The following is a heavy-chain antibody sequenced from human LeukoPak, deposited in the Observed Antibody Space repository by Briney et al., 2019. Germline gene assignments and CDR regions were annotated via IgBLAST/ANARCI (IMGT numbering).Heavy chain of an antibody. Sequence: PGQXLEWMGWINPNSGGTNYAQKFQGRVTMTRDTSISTAYMELSRLRSDDTAVYYCAREVTAYDYWGQGTLVTVSS. V-gene: IGHV1-2*02. D-gene: IGHD5-18*01. J-gene: IGHJ4*02. CDR2: INPNSGGT. CDR3: AREVTAYDY.